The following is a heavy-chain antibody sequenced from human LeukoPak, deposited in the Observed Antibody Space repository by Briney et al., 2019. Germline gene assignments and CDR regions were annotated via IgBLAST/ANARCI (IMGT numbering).Heavy chain of an antibody. CDR2: ISGGGGTT. Sequence: GGSLRLSCAASGFTFSSDAMSWVRQAPGKGLEWVSGISGGGGTTYYADSVKGRFTISRDNSENTLYLQMNSLRAEDTAVYYCAKVISYSEYFQHWGQGTLVTVSS. D-gene: IGHD3-3*02. J-gene: IGHJ1*01. CDR1: GFTFSSDA. V-gene: IGHV3-23*01. CDR3: AKVISYSEYFQH.